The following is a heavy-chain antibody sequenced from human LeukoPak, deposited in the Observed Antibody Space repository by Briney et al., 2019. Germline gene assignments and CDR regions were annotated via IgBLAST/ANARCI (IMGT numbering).Heavy chain of an antibody. D-gene: IGHD6-13*01. J-gene: IGHJ4*02. CDR1: GFTFSSYN. V-gene: IGHV3-21*01. CDR3: ASRSSSFAY. CDR2: ISSSSSYI. Sequence: GGSPRLSCAASGFTFSSYNMNWVRQAPGKGLEWVSSISSSSSYIYYADSVKGRFTISRDNAKNSLYLQMNSLRAEDTAVYYCASRSSSFAYWGQGTLVTVSS.